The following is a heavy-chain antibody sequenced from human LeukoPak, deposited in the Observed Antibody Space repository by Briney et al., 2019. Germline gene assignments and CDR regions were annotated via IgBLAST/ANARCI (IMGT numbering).Heavy chain of an antibody. CDR3: ARASYSYDINGWVPFDY. CDR1: GGSFSGYY. V-gene: IGHV4-34*01. Sequence: PSETLSLTCAVYGGSFSGYYWSWIRQPPGKGLEWIGEINHSGSTNYNPSLKSRVTMLVDTSKNQFSLKLSSVTAADTAVYYCARASYSYDINGWVPFDYWGQGTLVTVSS. J-gene: IGHJ4*02. D-gene: IGHD3-22*01. CDR2: INHSGST.